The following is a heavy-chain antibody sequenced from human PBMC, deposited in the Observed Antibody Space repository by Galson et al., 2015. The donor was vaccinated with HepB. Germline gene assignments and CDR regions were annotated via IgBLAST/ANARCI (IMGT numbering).Heavy chain of an antibody. J-gene: IGHJ6*02. D-gene: IGHD3-10*01. V-gene: IGHV3-30*18. CDR3: AKDMRVTMDFYYYGMDV. CDR2: ISYDGSNK. Sequence: SLRLSCAASGFTFGSYGMHWVRQAPGKGLEWVAVISYDGSNKYYADSVKGRFTISRDNSKNTLYLQMNSLRAEDTAVYYCAKDMRVTMDFYYYGMDVWGQGTTVTVSS. CDR1: GFTFGSYG.